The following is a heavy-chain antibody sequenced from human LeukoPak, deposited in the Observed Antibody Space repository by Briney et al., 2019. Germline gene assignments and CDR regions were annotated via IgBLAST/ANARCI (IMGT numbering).Heavy chain of an antibody. D-gene: IGHD2-21*01. CDR3: VRDVWGDRDSYFDY. J-gene: IGHJ4*02. CDR2: ISSNGGST. Sequence: PGGPLRLSCSASGFTFSSYAMHWVRQAPGKGLEYVSAISSNGGSTYYADSVKGRFTFSRDNAKNTLYLQMNSLRAEDTAVYYCVRDVWGDRDSYFDYWGQGTLVTVSS. V-gene: IGHV3-64*04. CDR1: GFTFSSYA.